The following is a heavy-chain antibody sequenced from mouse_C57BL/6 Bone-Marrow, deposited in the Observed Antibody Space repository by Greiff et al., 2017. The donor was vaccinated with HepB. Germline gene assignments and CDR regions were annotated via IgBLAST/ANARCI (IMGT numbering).Heavy chain of an antibody. V-gene: IGHV1-64*01. Sequence: VQLQQPGAELVKPGASVKLSCKASGYTFTSYWMHWVKQRPGQGLEWIGMIHPNSGSTNYNEKFKSKATLTVDKSSSTAYMQLSSLISEDSAVYYCAREPHYYGSTAWFAYWGQGTLVTVSA. CDR2: IHPNSGST. D-gene: IGHD1-1*01. J-gene: IGHJ3*01. CDR3: AREPHYYGSTAWFAY. CDR1: GYTFTSYW.